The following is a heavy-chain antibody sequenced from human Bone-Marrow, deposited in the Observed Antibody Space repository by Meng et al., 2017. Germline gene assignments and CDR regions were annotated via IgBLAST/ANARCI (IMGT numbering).Heavy chain of an antibody. V-gene: IGHV4-39*01. J-gene: IGHJ5*02. CDR2: IYYSGGT. CDR3: ARATQRGYTLRVGFDP. D-gene: IGHD5-18*01. Sequence: QVQLQESGPGLVKPSETLSLTCTVPGGSISSSSYYWGWIRQPPGKGLEWIGSIYYSGGTYYNPSLKSRVTISVDTSKNQFSLKLSSVTAADTAVYYCARATQRGYTLRVGFDPWGQGTLVTVSS. CDR1: GGSISSSSYY.